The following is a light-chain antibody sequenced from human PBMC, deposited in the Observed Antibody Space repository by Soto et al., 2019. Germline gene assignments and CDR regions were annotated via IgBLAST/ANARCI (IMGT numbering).Light chain of an antibody. J-gene: IGLJ1*01. CDR2: DVS. CDR3: CSYAGSYV. V-gene: IGLV2-11*01. CDR1: SSDDGGYNY. Sequence: QSVLTQPRSVSRSPGQSVTISCTATSSDDGGYNYVSWYQQHPGKAPKLMIYDVSKRPSGVPDRFSGSKSGNTASLTISGLQAEDEADYYCCSYAGSYVFGTGTKVTVL.